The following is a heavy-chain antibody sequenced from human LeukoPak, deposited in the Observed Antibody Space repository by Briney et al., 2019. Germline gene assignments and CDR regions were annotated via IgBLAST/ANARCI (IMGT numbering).Heavy chain of an antibody. V-gene: IGHV1-18*01. CDR2: ISAYNGNT. J-gene: IGHJ5*02. D-gene: IGHD2-2*02. CDR3: ARDRGYAGYCSSTSCYTRSAPGLDP. CDR1: GYTFTSYV. Sequence: ASEKVSCKASGYTFTSYVISWVRQAPGQGLEWMGWISAYNGNTNYAQKLQGRVTMTTDTSTSTAYMELRSLRSDDTAVYYCARDRGYAGYCSSTSCYTRSAPGLDPWGQGTLVTVSS.